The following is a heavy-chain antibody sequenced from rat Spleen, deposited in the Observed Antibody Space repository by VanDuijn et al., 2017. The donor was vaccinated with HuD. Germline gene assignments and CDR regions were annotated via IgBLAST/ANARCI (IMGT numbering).Heavy chain of an antibody. CDR3: IRDIITSVVGDY. J-gene: IGHJ2*01. V-gene: IGHV2-13*01. CDR2: IWGNGSP. D-gene: IGHD1-1*01. CDR1: GFLLTSYG. Sequence: QVQLKESGPDLVQPSQTLSLTCTVSGFLLTSYGVSWVRQPPGQGLEWMGVIWGNGSPNYNSALKSLLSISRDTSKSQVFLKSNRLQADDTGIYYCIRDIITSVVGDYWGQGVMVTVSS.